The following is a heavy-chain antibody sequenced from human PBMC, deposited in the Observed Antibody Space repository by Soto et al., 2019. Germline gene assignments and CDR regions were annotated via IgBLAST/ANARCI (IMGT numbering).Heavy chain of an antibody. D-gene: IGHD1-26*01. J-gene: IGHJ4*02. V-gene: IGHV4-28*01. Sequence: QVQLQESGPGLVKPSDTLSLTCAVSGYSISSSNWWGWIRQPPGKGLEWIGYIYYSGTTYYNPSLKSGVTMSVDTSKNQFSLKLTSVTAVDTAVYCWARREIQGPIDYWGQGTLVTVSS. CDR1: GYSISSSNW. CDR3: ARREIQGPIDY. CDR2: IYYSGTT.